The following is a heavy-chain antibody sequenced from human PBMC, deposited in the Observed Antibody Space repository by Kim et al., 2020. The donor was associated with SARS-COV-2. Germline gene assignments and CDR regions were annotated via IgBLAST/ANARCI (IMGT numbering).Heavy chain of an antibody. D-gene: IGHD3-22*01. CDR3: ARGGPLISDSLDY. V-gene: IGHV3-11*05. Sequence: GGSLRLSCAASGFTFSDYYMSWIRQAPGKGLEWVSYISTSSSYTNYADSVKGRFTISRDNAKNSLFLLLNSLRAEDTAVYYCARGGPLISDSLDYWGQGT. J-gene: IGHJ4*02. CDR1: GFTFSDYY. CDR2: ISTSSSYT.